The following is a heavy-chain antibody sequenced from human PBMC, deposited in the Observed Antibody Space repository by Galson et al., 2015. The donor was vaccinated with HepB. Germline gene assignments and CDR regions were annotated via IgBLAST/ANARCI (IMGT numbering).Heavy chain of an antibody. CDR1: GGTFSSYA. CDR3: ARDSASGYYYDSSGYSYEENYFDY. CDR2: IIPILGIA. V-gene: IGHV1-69*04. Sequence: SVKVSCKASGGTFSSYAISWVRQAPGQGLEWMGRIIPILGIANYAQKFQGRVTITADKSTSTAYMELSSLRSEDTAVYYCARDSASGYYYDSSGYSYEENYFDYWGQGTLVTVSS. J-gene: IGHJ4*02. D-gene: IGHD3-22*01.